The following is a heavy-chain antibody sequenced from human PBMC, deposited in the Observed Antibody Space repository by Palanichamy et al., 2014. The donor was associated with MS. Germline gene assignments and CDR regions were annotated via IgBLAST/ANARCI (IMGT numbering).Heavy chain of an antibody. Sequence: EVQLVESGGGLVHPGGSLRLSCAGSGFTFSNYWMSWVRQAPGKGLEWVANIKQDRSEKYYVDSVKGRFTISRDNTKNSLYLQMNSLRAEDTAVYYCARPLNTGYNPDFWGQGTLVTVSS. V-gene: IGHV3-7*01. J-gene: IGHJ4*02. CDR2: IKQDRSEK. CDR3: ARPLNTGYNPDF. CDR1: GFTFSNYW. D-gene: IGHD5-18*01.